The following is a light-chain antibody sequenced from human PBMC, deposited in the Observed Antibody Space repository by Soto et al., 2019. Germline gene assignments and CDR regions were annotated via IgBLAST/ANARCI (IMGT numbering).Light chain of an antibody. Sequence: DILMTQSPSSLSAPIGDRVTISCRTSQTVSTYLNWYQHKPGRGPTLLIYAASSLQSGVPSRFSGSGSGTDFTLTIGSLQPEDFATYYCQQTSSSPWTFGQGTKVEIK. V-gene: IGKV1-39*01. J-gene: IGKJ1*01. CDR1: QTVSTY. CDR3: QQTSSSPWT. CDR2: AAS.